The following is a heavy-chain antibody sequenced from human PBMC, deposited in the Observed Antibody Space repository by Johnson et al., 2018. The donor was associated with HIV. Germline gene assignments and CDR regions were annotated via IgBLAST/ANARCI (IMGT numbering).Heavy chain of an antibody. CDR3: ARGLAYCGGDCSNAFDI. Sequence: VQLVESGGGLVQPGGSLRLSCAAPGFTFSNYWVQWVRQAPGKGLVWVSRINGDGSRTSYADSVKGRFTIARDNAKNTLYLQMNSLRADDTALYYCARGLAYCGGDCSNAFDIWGQGTMVTVSS. J-gene: IGHJ3*02. D-gene: IGHD2-21*02. CDR1: GFTFSNYW. V-gene: IGHV3-74*02. CDR2: INGDGSRT.